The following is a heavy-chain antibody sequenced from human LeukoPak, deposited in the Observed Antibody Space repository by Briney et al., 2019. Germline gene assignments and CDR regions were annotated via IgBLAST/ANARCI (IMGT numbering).Heavy chain of an antibody. Sequence: GGSLRLSCAAPGFTFDDYAMHWVRQAPGKGLEWVSLISGDGGSTYYADSVKGRFTIFRDNSKNSLYLQMNSLRTEDTALYYCAKAISGYYGMGVWGQGTTVTVSS. CDR1: GFTFDDYA. D-gene: IGHD3-22*01. CDR3: AKAISGYYGMGV. CDR2: ISGDGGST. J-gene: IGHJ6*02. V-gene: IGHV3-43*02.